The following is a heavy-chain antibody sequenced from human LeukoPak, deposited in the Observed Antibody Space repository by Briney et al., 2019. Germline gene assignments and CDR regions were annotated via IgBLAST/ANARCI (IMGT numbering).Heavy chain of an antibody. Sequence: ASVKVSCKASGYTFTSYAMHWVRQAPGQRLEWMGWINAGNGNTKYSQKFQGRVTITRDTSASTAYMELRSLRSDDTAVYYCARDRVDDPPLLWFGEAGNDAFDIWGQGTMVTVSS. V-gene: IGHV1-3*01. CDR3: ARDRVDDPPLLWFGEAGNDAFDI. CDR2: INAGNGNT. D-gene: IGHD3-10*01. CDR1: GYTFTSYA. J-gene: IGHJ3*02.